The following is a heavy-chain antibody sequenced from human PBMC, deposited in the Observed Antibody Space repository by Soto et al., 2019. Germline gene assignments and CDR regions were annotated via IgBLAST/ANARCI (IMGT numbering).Heavy chain of an antibody. D-gene: IGHD1-26*01. V-gene: IGHV1-24*01. CDR1: GYTLTELS. CDR2: FDPEDGET. J-gene: IGHJ4*02. Sequence: ASVKVSCKVSGYTLTELSMHWVRQAPGKGLEWMGGFDPEDGETIHAQKFQGRDTMTEDTSTDTAYMELSSLRSEDTAVYYCATEAELNRPFDYWGQGTLVTISS. CDR3: ATEAELNRPFDY.